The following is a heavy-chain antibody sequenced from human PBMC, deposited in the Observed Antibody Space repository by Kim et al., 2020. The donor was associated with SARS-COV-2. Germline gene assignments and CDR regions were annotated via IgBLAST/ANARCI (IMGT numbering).Heavy chain of an antibody. CDR2: ISWNSGSI. D-gene: IGHD2-15*01. CDR1: GFTFDDYA. Sequence: GGSLRLSCAASGFTFDDYAMHWVRQAPGKGLEWVSGISWNSGSIGYADSVKGRFTISRDNAKNSLYLQMNSLRAEDTALYYCAKDRGALVVAASIDYWGQGTLVTVSS. V-gene: IGHV3-9*01. CDR3: AKDRGALVVAASIDY. J-gene: IGHJ4*02.